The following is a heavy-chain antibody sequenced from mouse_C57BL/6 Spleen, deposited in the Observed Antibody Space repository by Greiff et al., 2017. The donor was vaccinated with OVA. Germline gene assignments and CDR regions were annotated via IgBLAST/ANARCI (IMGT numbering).Heavy chain of an antibody. J-gene: IGHJ3*01. CDR2: IYPGSGNT. D-gene: IGHD2-3*01. V-gene: IGHV1-76*01. Sequence: VQLQQSGAELVRPGASVKLSCKASGYTFTDYYINWVKQRPGQGLEWIARIYPGSGNTYYNEKFKGKATLTAEKSSSTAYMQLSSLTSEDSAVYFCARGEDGPFAYWGQGTLVTVSA. CDR1: GYTFTDYY. CDR3: ARGEDGPFAY.